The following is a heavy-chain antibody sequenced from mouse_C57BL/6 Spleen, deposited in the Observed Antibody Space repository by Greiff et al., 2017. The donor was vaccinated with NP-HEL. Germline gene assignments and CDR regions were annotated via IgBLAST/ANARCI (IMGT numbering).Heavy chain of an antibody. D-gene: IGHD1-1*01. J-gene: IGHJ3*01. CDR1: GYSITSGYY. CDR2: ISYDGSN. CDR3: AREDYGSSYFAY. Sequence: EVQLVESGPGLVKPSQSLSLTCSVTGYSITSGYYWNWIRQFPGNKLEWMGYISYDGSNNYNPSLKNRISITRDTSKNQFFLKLNSVTTEDTATYYCAREDYGSSYFAYWGQGTLVTVSA. V-gene: IGHV3-6*01.